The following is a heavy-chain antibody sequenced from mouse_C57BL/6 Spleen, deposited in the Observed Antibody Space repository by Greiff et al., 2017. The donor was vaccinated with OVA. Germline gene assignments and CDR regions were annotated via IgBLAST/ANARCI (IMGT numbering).Heavy chain of an antibody. J-gene: IGHJ3*01. CDR1: GYTFPEYT. V-gene: IGHV1-62-2*01. CDR3: ARHEDIGYNTLAWFAH. D-gene: IGHD2-2*01. CDR2: FYPGSGSI. Sequence: QVQLQQSGAERVKPGASVKLSCKASGYTFPEYTIHWVKQRSGQGLEWIGWFYPGSGSIKYNEKFKDKATLTADKSSSTVYMELSRLTSEDSAVYFCARHEDIGYNTLAWFAHWGQGTLVTISA.